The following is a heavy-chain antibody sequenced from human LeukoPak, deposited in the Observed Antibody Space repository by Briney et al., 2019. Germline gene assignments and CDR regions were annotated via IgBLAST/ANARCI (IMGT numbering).Heavy chain of an antibody. CDR3: AREYDILTGRDY. V-gene: IGHV4-59*01. J-gene: IGHJ4*02. CDR2: IYYSGST. CDR1: GGSLSSYY. Sequence: PSETLSLTCTVSGGSLSSYYWSWVRQPPGKGLEWVGYIYYSGSTNYNPSLKSRVTKSVDTSKNQFSLKLSSVTAADTAVYYCAREYDILTGRDYWGQGTLVTVSS. D-gene: IGHD3-9*01.